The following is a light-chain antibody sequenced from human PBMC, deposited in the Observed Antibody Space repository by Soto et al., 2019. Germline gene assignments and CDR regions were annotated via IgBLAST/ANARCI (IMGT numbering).Light chain of an antibody. CDR3: QQRNNWFT. Sequence: DIVLTPSPGTLSLSPGERATLSCRASQSVGRSYLAWYQQKPGQSPRLLIYDASTRATGVPARFSGSGSGTDFTLTISSLEPEDFAVYYCQQRNNWFTFGQGTRLEI. CDR1: QSVGRSY. CDR2: DAS. J-gene: IGKJ5*01. V-gene: IGKV3D-20*02.